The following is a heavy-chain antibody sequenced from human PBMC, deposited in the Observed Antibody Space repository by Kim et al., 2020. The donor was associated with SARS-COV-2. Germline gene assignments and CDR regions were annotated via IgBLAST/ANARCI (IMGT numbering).Heavy chain of an antibody. V-gene: IGHV4-59*01. J-gene: IGHJ4*02. CDR2: IYYSGST. CDR3: AREGYSSSWGGGILDY. CDR1: GGPISSYY. D-gene: IGHD6-13*01. Sequence: SETLSLTCTVSGGPISSYYWSWIRQPPGKGLEWIGYIYYSGSTNYNPSLKSRVTISVDTSKNQFSLKLSSVTAADTAVYYCAREGYSSSWGGGILDYWGQGTLVTVSS.